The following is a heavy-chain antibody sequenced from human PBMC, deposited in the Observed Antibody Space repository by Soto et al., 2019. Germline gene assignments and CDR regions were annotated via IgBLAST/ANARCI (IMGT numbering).Heavy chain of an antibody. D-gene: IGHD2-21*01. V-gene: IGHV3-30-3*01. CDR2: TSYDGYKK. CDR3: ARRQDCGGPQYYHGMGV. J-gene: IGHJ6*02. Sequence: VGSMRLSCTVAGFSIDNYAIHWVRQDQGKGLEWVAVTSYDGYKKIYADSGKGRFTISRDNSKNTLYVQMNILRAEDTAVYHCARRQDCGGPQYYHGMGVRGQGTAGTVSS. CDR1: GFSIDNYA.